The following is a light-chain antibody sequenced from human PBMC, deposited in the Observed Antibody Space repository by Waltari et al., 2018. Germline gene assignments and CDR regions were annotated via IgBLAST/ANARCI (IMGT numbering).Light chain of an antibody. V-gene: IGLV4-69*01. CDR1: RGHTNYA. CDR3: QTWDTDIHVV. Sequence: QLVLTQSPSASASLGASVKLTCTLSRGHTNYAIAWHQQQRKKGPRFLMKLKSDGSHTKGDGIPDRFSGSSSGAERFLTISSLQSEDEGDYYCQTWDTDIHVVFGGGTKL. CDR2: LKSDGSH. J-gene: IGLJ2*01.